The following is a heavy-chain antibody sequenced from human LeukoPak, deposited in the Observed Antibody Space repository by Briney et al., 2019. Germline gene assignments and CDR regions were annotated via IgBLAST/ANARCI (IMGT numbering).Heavy chain of an antibody. D-gene: IGHD5-24*01. V-gene: IGHV3-23*01. J-gene: IGHJ4*02. CDR2: ISGSGGST. CDR3: AKGVKRWLQESYFDY. Sequence: GGSLRLSCAASGFTFSSYAMNWVRQAPGKGLEWVSAISGSGGSTYYADSVKGRFTISRDNSKNTLYLQMNSLRAEDTAVYYCAKGVKRWLQESYFDYWGQGTLVTVSS. CDR1: GFTFSSYA.